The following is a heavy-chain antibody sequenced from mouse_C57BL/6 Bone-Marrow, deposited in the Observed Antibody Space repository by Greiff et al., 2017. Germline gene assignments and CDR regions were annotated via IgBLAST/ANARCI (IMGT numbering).Heavy chain of an antibody. CDR3: TGLRPFAY. Sequence: EVKLVESGGGLVQPGGSMKLSCVASGFTFSNYWMNWVRQSPEKGLEWVAQIRMKSDNYATHYAESVKGRFTISRDDSKSSVYLQMNNLRAEDTGIYYCTGLRPFAYWGQGTLVTVSA. CDR1: GFTFSNYW. V-gene: IGHV6-3*01. CDR2: IRMKSDNYAT. D-gene: IGHD2-4*01. J-gene: IGHJ3*01.